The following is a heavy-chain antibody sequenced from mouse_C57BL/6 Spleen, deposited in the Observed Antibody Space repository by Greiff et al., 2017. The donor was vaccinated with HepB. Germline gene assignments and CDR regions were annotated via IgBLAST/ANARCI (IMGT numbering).Heavy chain of an antibody. Sequence: VKLMESGAELVKPGASVKLSCKASGYTFTSYWMHWVKQRPGQGLEWIGMIHPNSGSTNYNEKFKSKATLTVDKSSSTAYMQLSSLTSEDSAVYYCAREGSGPWFAYWGQGTLVTVSA. CDR2: IHPNSGST. D-gene: IGHD3-2*02. J-gene: IGHJ3*01. CDR3: AREGSGPWFAY. V-gene: IGHV1-64*01. CDR1: GYTFTSYW.